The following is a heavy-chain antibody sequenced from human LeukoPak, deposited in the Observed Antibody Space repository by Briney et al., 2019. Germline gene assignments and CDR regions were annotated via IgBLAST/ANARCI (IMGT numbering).Heavy chain of an antibody. Sequence: GGSLRLSCEASGFTFGSHAMYWVRQATGKGLEWVAGIFGSGGSPHYADPVKGRFTISRDNSRNTVYLQINSLRAEDTAVYYCGKTTVGYSSGQKPAWPVDYWGQGTLVTVSS. CDR2: IFGSGGSP. CDR1: GFTFGSHA. J-gene: IGHJ4*02. CDR3: GKTTVGYSSGQKPAWPVDY. V-gene: IGHV3-23*01. D-gene: IGHD5-18*01.